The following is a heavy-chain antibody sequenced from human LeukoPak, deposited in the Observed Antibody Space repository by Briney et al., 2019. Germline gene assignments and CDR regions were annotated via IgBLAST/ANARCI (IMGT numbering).Heavy chain of an antibody. CDR3: ARVGLVDNEYGFYFYMDV. D-gene: IGHD4/OR15-4a*01. CDR1: GYSFSDYG. Sequence: ASVKVSCKPSGYSFSDYGITWVRQAPGLGIEWMGWIRGYNGNTNYAESLQGRVTMTIDTPTSTAYLDLRSLRSDDTAVYYCARVGLVDNEYGFYFYMDVWGKGTTVIVSS. V-gene: IGHV1-18*01. CDR2: IRGYNGNT. J-gene: IGHJ6*03.